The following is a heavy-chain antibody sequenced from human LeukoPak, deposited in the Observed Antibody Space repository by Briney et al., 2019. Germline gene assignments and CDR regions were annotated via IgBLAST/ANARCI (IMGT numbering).Heavy chain of an antibody. Sequence: SETLSLTCTVSGGSISSSSYYWGWIRQPPGKGLEWIGSIYYSGSTYYNPSLKSRVTISVDTSKNQFSLKLSSVTAADTAVYYCARGTYYYGSGSPIYYFDYWGQGTLVTVSS. J-gene: IGHJ4*02. CDR3: ARGTYYYGSGSPIYYFDY. CDR2: IYYSGST. V-gene: IGHV4-39*07. D-gene: IGHD3-10*01. CDR1: GGSISSSSYY.